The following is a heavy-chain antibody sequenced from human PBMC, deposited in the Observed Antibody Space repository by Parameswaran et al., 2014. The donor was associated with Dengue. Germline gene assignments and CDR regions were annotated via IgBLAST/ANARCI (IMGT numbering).Heavy chain of an antibody. CDR1: GFTVSSNY. J-gene: IGHJ5*02. V-gene: IGHV3-53*01. CDR2: IYSGGST. Sequence: GESLKISCAASGFTVSSNYMSWVRQAPGKGLEWVSVIYSGGSTYYADSVKGRFTISRDNSKNTLYLQMNSLRAEDTAVYYCARSPCSSTSCYHVGWFDPWGQGTLVTVSS. CDR3: ARSPCSSTSCYHVGWFDP. D-gene: IGHD2-2*01.